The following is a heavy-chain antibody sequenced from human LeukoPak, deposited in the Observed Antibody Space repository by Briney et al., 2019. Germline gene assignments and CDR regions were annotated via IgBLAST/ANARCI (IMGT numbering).Heavy chain of an antibody. CDR3: ARLSAPDSSGYYLFDY. CDR1: GYSFTSYW. J-gene: IGHJ4*02. CDR2: IYPGDSDT. V-gene: IGHV5-51*01. Sequence: GESLKISCKGSGYSFTSYWIGWVRQMPGKGLERMGIIYPGDSDTRYSPSFQGQVTISADKSISTAYLQWSSLKASDTAMYYCARLSAPDSSGYYLFDYWGQGTLVTVSS. D-gene: IGHD3-22*01.